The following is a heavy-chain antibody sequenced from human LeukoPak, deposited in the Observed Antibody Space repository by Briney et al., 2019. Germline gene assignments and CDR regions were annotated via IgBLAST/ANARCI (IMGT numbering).Heavy chain of an antibody. Sequence: GGSLRLSCAASGFTFSSYSMNWVRQAPGRGLEWVSSISSSSSYIYYADSVKGRFTISRDNAKNSLYLQMNSLRAEDTAVYYCARDTAPDNPYSSGLQDDFDIWGQGTMVTVSS. D-gene: IGHD6-19*01. CDR3: ARDTAPDNPYSSGLQDDFDI. V-gene: IGHV3-21*01. CDR1: GFTFSSYS. J-gene: IGHJ3*02. CDR2: ISSSSSYI.